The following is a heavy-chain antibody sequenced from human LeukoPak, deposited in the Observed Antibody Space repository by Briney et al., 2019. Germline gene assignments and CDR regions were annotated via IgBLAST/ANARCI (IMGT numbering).Heavy chain of an antibody. CDR2: ISAYNGNT. Sequence: ASVKVSCKAPGYTFTSYGISWVRQAPGQGLEWMGWISAYNGNTNYAQKLQGRVTMTTDTSTTTAYMELRSLRSDDTAVYYCARGYCSSTSCYGPSGWFDPWGQGTLVTVSS. CDR1: GYTFTSYG. CDR3: ARGYCSSTSCYGPSGWFDP. D-gene: IGHD2-2*01. J-gene: IGHJ5*02. V-gene: IGHV1-18*01.